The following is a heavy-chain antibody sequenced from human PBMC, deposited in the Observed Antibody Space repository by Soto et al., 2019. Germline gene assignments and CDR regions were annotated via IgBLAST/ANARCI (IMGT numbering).Heavy chain of an antibody. D-gene: IGHD3-9*01. J-gene: IGHJ4*02. CDR1: GCTFSNYA. CDR2: ISGSGGNT. Sequence: GGSLRLSCAASGCTFSNYAMSWVRQAPGKGLEWVSAISGSGGNTYYADSVKGRFTISRDNSKNTLFLQMNSLRAEDTAVYYCAKGDIQIWSIFDYWGQGNLVTVSS. CDR3: AKGDIQIWSIFDY. V-gene: IGHV3-23*01.